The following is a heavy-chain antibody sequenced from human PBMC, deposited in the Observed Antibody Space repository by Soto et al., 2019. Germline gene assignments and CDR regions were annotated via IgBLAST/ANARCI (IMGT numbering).Heavy chain of an antibody. J-gene: IGHJ6*03. Sequence: EVQLLESGGGLVQPGGSLRLSCAASGFTFSSYAMSWVRQAPGKGLEWVSGISGSGESTYYADSVKGRFTISGDNSKNTLYLQMDSLRAEDTAIYYCAKAMAGTGNFYYYMDVWGKGTTVTVSS. CDR3: AKAMAGTGNFYYYMDV. D-gene: IGHD6-19*01. V-gene: IGHV3-23*01. CDR2: ISGSGEST. CDR1: GFTFSSYA.